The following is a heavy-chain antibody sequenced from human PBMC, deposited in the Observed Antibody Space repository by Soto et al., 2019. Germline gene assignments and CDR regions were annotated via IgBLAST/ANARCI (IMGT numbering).Heavy chain of an antibody. J-gene: IGHJ5*02. D-gene: IGHD6-19*01. CDR1: GFTFSSYA. CDR2: ISGSGGST. V-gene: IGHV3-23*01. Sequence: PGGSLRLSCAASGFTFSSYAMSWVRQAPGKGLEWVSAISGSGGSTYYADSVKGRFTISRDNSKNTLYLQMNSLRAEDTAVYYCAKDGPYSSGWYLNWFDPWGQVTLVTVS. CDR3: AKDGPYSSGWYLNWFDP.